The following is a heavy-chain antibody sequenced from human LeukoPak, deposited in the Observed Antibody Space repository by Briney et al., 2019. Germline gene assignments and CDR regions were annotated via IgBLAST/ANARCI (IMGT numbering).Heavy chain of an antibody. J-gene: IGHJ4*02. CDR1: GFTFRDYS. CDR2: ISEYGSAN. V-gene: IGHV3-7*01. CDR3: ARPRGSSTTNCHYFDS. Sequence: GGSLRLSCAASGFTFRDYSMSWVRQAPGKGLEWVASISEYGSANYYVDSVKGRFTISRDNAKNALFLQLSSLRAEDTAVYYCARPRGSSTTNCHYFDSWGQGALVTVSS. D-gene: IGHD2-2*01.